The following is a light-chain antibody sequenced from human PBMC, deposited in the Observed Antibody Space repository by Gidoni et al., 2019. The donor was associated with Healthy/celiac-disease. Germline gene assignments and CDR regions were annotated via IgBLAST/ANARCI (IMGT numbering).Light chain of an antibody. CDR3: QKYNSAPWT. CDR2: AAS. V-gene: IGKV1-27*01. Sequence: DNQTTQSPSSLSASVGDRVTITCRASQSISNYLAWYQQKPGKVPKLLIYAASTLQSGVPSRFSGSGSGTDFTLTISSLQPEDVATYYCQKYNSAPWTFGQGTKVEIK. J-gene: IGKJ1*01. CDR1: QSISNY.